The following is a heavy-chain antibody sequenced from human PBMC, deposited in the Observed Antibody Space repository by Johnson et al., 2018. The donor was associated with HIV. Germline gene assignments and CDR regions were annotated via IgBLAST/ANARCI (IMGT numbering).Heavy chain of an antibody. CDR2: ISYDGTNK. J-gene: IGHJ3*02. D-gene: IGHD1-1*01. V-gene: IGHV3-30*03. CDR1: GFTFSSYG. CDR3: AREELEPDVFDI. Sequence: QVKLVESGGGVVQPGRSLRLSCAASGFTFSSYGMHWVRQAPGKGLEWVALISYDGTNKYYADSVKGRFTISRDNSKNTLYLQMNSLRAEDTAVYYCAREELEPDVFDIWGQGTMVTVSS.